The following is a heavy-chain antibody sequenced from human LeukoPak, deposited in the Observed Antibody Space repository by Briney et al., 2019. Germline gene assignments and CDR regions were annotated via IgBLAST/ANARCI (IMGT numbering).Heavy chain of an antibody. CDR3: ARSRITMVRGVIIKAYYYYGMDV. D-gene: IGHD3-10*01. CDR1: GFSFSSHA. CDR2: ISYDGSNK. Sequence: PGGSLRLSCAASGFSFSSHAMHWVRQAPGKGLEWVTVISYDGSNKYYADSVKGRFTISRDNSKNTLYLQMNSLRAEDTAVYYCARSRITMVRGVIIKAYYYYGMDVWGQGTTVTVSS. J-gene: IGHJ6*02. V-gene: IGHV3-30-3*01.